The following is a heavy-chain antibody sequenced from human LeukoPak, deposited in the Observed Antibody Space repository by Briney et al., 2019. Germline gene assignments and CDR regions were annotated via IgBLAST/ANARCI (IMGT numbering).Heavy chain of an antibody. V-gene: IGHV3-30*18. D-gene: IGHD3-22*01. CDR1: GFTFSSYG. CDR3: AKGISSGYFDY. Sequence: GGSLRLSCAASGFTFSSYGMHWVRQAPGKGLEWVAVISYDGSIEYYADSVKGRFSISGDNSKNTLYLQMNSLRAEDTAPYYCAKGISSGYFDYWGQGTLVTVSS. J-gene: IGHJ4*02. CDR2: ISYDGSIE.